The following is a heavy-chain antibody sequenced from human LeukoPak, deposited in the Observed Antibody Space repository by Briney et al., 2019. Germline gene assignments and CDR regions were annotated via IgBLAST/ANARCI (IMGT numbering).Heavy chain of an antibody. Sequence: SQTLSLTCAISGDSVSSNSAARNWIRQSPSRGLEWLGRTYYRSNWINDYAVSVKSRMTINPGTSRDQFSLQLNSVTPEDTAVYYCARETTWVRGVINPLDYWGQGTLVTVSS. V-gene: IGHV6-1*01. D-gene: IGHD3-10*01. J-gene: IGHJ4*02. CDR1: GDSVSSNSAA. CDR3: ARETTWVRGVINPLDY. CDR2: TYYRSNWIN.